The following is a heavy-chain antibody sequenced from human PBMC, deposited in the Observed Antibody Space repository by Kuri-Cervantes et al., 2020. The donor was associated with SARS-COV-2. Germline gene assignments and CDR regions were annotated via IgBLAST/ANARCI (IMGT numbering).Heavy chain of an antibody. CDR3: ARERSGLDY. Sequence: LSLTCAASAFTFSSYAMHWVRQAPGKGLEWVAIILYDGSNKYYADSVKGRFTISRDNSKNTLYLQMNSLRAEDTAVYYCARERSGLDYWGQGTLVTVSS. CDR2: ILYDGSNK. J-gene: IGHJ4*02. V-gene: IGHV3-30-3*01. CDR1: AFTFSSYA. D-gene: IGHD3-3*01.